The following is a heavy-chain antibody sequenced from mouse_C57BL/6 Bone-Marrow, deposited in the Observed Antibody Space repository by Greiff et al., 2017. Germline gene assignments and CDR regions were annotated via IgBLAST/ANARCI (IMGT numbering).Heavy chain of an antibody. J-gene: IGHJ4*01. CDR1: GFTFSNYW. Sequence: EVMVEESGGGLVQPGGSMKLSCVASGFTFSNYWMTWVRQSPEKGLEWVAQIRLKSDNYATPYAESVKGRFTISRDDSKNSVYLQMNNLRAEDTGMYYCTGGLRQGEAMDYWGQGTSVTVSS. CDR2: IRLKSDNYAT. V-gene: IGHV6-3*01. CDR3: TGGLRQGEAMDY. D-gene: IGHD2-4*01.